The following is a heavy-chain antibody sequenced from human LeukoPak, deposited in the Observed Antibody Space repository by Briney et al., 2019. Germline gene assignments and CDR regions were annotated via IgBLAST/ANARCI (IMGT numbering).Heavy chain of an antibody. J-gene: IGHJ4*02. D-gene: IGHD3-22*01. CDR1: GGPITDYY. V-gene: IGHV4-4*07. Sequence: SETLSLTCTVSGGPITDYYWSWIRQPAGKKLEYIARMFASGSYYYNPSFKGRVTMSVDTSKKQVSLHLASVTAADTAIYYCARDRPGSGSYYSHFDAWGQGILVTVSS. CDR3: ARDRPGSGSYYSHFDA. CDR2: MFASGSY.